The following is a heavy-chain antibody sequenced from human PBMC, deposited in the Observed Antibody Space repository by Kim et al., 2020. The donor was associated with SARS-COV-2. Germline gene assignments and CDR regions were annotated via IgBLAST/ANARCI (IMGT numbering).Heavy chain of an antibody. CDR1: GFTFSSYA. V-gene: IGHV3-23*01. CDR2: ISGSGGNT. J-gene: IGHJ6*02. CDR3: AKGELERQGNYYYYGMDD. Sequence: GGSLRLSCAASGFTFSSYAMSWVRQAPGKGLEWVSAISGSGGNTYYADSVKGRFTISRDNSKNTLYLQMNSLRAEDTAVYYCAKGELERQGNYYYYGMDDWGQGTTVTVSS. D-gene: IGHD1-1*01.